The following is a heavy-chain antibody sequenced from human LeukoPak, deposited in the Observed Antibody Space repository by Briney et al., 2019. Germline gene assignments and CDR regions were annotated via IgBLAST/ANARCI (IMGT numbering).Heavy chain of an antibody. CDR3: ARDIHWAFDY. CDR2: ISSSTSRI. Sequence: PGGSLRLSCGASGFTFNSYSMNWVRQAPGKGLEWVSYISSSTSRIYYADSVKGLFTISRDSARRSLFLQMNSLRDEDTAVYYCARDIHWAFDYWGQGTLVTVSS. J-gene: IGHJ4*02. CDR1: GFTFNSYS. V-gene: IGHV3-48*02. D-gene: IGHD7-27*01.